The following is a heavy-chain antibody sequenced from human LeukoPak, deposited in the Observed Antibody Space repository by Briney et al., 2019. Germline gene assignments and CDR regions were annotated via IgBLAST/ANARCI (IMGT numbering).Heavy chain of an antibody. CDR2: IRYDGNNK. J-gene: IGHJ4*02. CDR3: ASTRSGYDFDY. D-gene: IGHD5-12*01. V-gene: IGHV3-30*02. Sequence: GGSLRLSCVASGFTFNNYGMHWVRQAPGKGLECVAFIRYDGNNKYYADSVKGRFTISRDNSKNTLYLQMNSLRAEDTAVYYCASTRSGYDFDYWGQGTLVTVSS. CDR1: GFTFNNYG.